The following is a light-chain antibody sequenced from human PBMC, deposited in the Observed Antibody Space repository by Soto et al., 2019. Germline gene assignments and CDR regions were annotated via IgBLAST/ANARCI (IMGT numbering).Light chain of an antibody. Sequence: EIVLTQSPGTLSLSPGERATHSCRASQSVRNSYLAWYQQKPGQAPRLLIYGASGRATGIPDRFSGSGSGTDFTLTISRLEPEDFAVYYCQQYGSSPYTFGQGTKLEI. V-gene: IGKV3-20*01. CDR1: QSVRNSY. J-gene: IGKJ2*01. CDR2: GAS. CDR3: QQYGSSPYT.